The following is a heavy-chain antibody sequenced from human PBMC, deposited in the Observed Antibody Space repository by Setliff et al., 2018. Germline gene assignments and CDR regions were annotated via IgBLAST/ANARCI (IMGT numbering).Heavy chain of an antibody. Sequence: PGGSLRLSCVVSGFTFNDHAMTWVRQTPGKGLEWVPLIRDRDDKSYYADFVQGRFTISRDKSNNTVYLQMHSLRAEDTAVYYCVRGPYYSGQWLVFVPWGQGTLVTVSS. CDR1: GFTFNDHA. V-gene: IGHV3-23*01. CDR2: IRDRDDKS. CDR3: VRGPYYSGQWLVFVP. J-gene: IGHJ5*02. D-gene: IGHD6-19*01.